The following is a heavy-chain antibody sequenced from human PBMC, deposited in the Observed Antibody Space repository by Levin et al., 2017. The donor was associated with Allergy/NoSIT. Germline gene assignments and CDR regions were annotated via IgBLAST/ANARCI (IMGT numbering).Heavy chain of an antibody. Sequence: SETLSLTCTVSGGSISSYYWSWIRQPPGKGLEWIGYIYDSGSTNYNPSLKSRVTISVDTSTNQFSLKLSSVTAADTAVYYCARGDYLTDYTHLYDYWGQGTLVTVSS. V-gene: IGHV4-59*01. CDR3: ARGDYLTDYTHLYDY. CDR2: IYDSGST. D-gene: IGHD3-9*01. CDR1: GGSISSYY. J-gene: IGHJ4*02.